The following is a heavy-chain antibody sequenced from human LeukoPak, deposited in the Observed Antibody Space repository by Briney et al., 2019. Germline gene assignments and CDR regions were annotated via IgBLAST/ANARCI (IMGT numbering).Heavy chain of an antibody. D-gene: IGHD6-13*01. CDR1: GYTFTSHD. CDR2: MNPNSGNT. CDR3: ARGLGATATNWFDP. J-gene: IGHJ5*02. V-gene: IGHV1-8*03. Sequence: ASVKVSCKASGYTFTSHDINWVRQATEQGLEWMGWMNPNSGNTGYAQKFQGRVTLTRDTSISTAYMELSSLRSEDTGVYYCARGLGATATNWFDPWGQGTLVTVSS.